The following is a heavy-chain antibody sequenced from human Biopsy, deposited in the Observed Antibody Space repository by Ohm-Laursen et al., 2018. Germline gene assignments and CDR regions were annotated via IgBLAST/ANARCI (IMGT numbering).Heavy chain of an antibody. Sequence: PSDTLSLTCTVSGGSISSDYWSWIRQTPGKGLEWIGYIYYSGSTNYNPSLKSRVTISVDTSKNQFSLRLSSVTAADTAVYYCARATNSTGWPYYYFYGMDVWGQGTTVTVSS. V-gene: IGHV4-59*07. CDR3: ARATNSTGWPYYYFYGMDV. D-gene: IGHD2/OR15-2a*01. CDR2: IYYSGST. CDR1: GGSISSDY. J-gene: IGHJ6*02.